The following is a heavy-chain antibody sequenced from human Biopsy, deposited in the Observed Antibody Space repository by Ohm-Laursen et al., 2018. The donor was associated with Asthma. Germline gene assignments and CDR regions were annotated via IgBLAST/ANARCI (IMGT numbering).Heavy chain of an antibody. CDR3: ARGTIVAGIDY. CDR2: IFYSGAT. V-gene: IGHV4-61*01. Sequence: TLFLTCFVSGGSVSSDKYYWSWIRQPPGKGLEWIAYIFYSGATNYNPALKSRVAQSIDTSKSQFSLRLNSLSAADTAVYYCARGTIVAGIDYWGRGTLVTVSS. J-gene: IGHJ4*02. D-gene: IGHD5-12*01. CDR1: GGSVSSDKYY.